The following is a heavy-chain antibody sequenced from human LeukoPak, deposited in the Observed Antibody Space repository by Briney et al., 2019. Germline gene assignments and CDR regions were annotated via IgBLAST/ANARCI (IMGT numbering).Heavy chain of an antibody. CDR2: IYYSGST. CDR1: GGSISSGDYY. V-gene: IGHV4-30-4*01. D-gene: IGHD6-6*01. Sequence: SETLSLTCTVSGGSISSGDYYWSWIRQPPGKGLEWIGYIYYSGSTYYNPSLKSRLTISGDTSKNQFSLKLSSVTAADTAVYYCARGTWSSSIDYWGQGTLVTVSS. CDR3: ARGTWSSSIDY. J-gene: IGHJ4*02.